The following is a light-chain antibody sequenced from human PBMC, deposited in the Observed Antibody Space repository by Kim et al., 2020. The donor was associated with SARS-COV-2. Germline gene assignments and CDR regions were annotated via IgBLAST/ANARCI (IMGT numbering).Light chain of an antibody. Sequence: QSALTQPASVSGSPGQSITISCTGTSSDVGGYRFVSWYQQHPGKAPKLIIYEVTYRPSGISSRFSGSKSGNTASLTISGLQPEDEADYFCTSYTSSTTLVFGGGTQLTVL. V-gene: IGLV2-14*01. CDR2: EVT. CDR3: TSYTSSTTLV. J-gene: IGLJ3*02. CDR1: SSDVGGYRF.